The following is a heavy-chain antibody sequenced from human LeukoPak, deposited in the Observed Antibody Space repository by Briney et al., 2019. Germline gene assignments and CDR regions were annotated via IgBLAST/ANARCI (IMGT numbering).Heavy chain of an antibody. D-gene: IGHD2-15*01. J-gene: IGHJ4*02. CDR1: GFTVSTKY. V-gene: IGHV3-66*01. CDR3: ARDLGYNSGGTPYVGYFDY. Sequence: PGGSLRLSCAASGFTVSTKYMNWVRQAPGKGLEWVSIIYGDGSTYYADSVKGRFTISGDNSKNTLYLQMNSLSAEDTALYYCARDLGYNSGGTPYVGYFDYWGQGTLVTVSS. CDR2: IYGDGST.